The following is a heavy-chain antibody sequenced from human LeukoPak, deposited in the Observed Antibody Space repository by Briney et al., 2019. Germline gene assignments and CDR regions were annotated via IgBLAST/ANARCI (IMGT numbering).Heavy chain of an antibody. CDR1: GYTFTGYY. V-gene: IGHV1-2*02. CDR3: AREGYCSSTSCSNWFDP. D-gene: IGHD2-2*01. Sequence: ASVKVSCKASGYTFTGYYMHWVRQAPGQGLEWMGWINPNSGGTNYAQKFQGRVTMTRDTFISTAYMELSRLRSDDTAVYYCAREGYCSSTSCSNWFDPWGQGTLVTVSS. CDR2: INPNSGGT. J-gene: IGHJ5*02.